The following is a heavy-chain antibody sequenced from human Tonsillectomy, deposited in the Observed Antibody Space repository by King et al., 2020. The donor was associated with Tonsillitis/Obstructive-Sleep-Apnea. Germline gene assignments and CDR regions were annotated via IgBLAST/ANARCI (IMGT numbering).Heavy chain of an antibody. J-gene: IGHJ6*02. Sequence: DVQLVESGAEVKKPGESLRIYCKGSGYSFTTYWITWVRQMPGKGLEWMGKIDPSDSYTNFSPSFQGHVTISADKHISTAYLQWSSLKASDTAMYYCARHDPGGGLPHNGMDVWGQGTTGTVSS. CDR3: ARHDPGGGLPHNGMDV. V-gene: IGHV5-10-1*03. CDR1: GYSFTTYW. CDR2: IDPSDSYT. D-gene: IGHD3-16*01.